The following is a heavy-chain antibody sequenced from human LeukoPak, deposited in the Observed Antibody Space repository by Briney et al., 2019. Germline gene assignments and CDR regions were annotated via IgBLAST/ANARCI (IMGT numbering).Heavy chain of an antibody. CDR2: IAYHGSTE. Sequence: GTSLRLSCAVSGFTISSHGLHWVRQAPGKGPEWVAMIAYHGSTEYYGDSVKGRFTISRDNSKNTLHLQMDSLRAEDTAVYHCAKDWGSGGWYNYFDPWGQGTLVTVSS. D-gene: IGHD6-19*01. V-gene: IGHV3-30*18. J-gene: IGHJ5*02. CDR3: AKDWGSGGWYNYFDP. CDR1: GFTISSHG.